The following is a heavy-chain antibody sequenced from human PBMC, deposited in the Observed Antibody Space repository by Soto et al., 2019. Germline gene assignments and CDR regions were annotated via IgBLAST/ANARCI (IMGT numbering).Heavy chain of an antibody. CDR2: IKSKTDGGTT. CDR3: TTIGKGWELPLYYYYGMDV. D-gene: IGHD1-26*01. J-gene: IGHJ6*02. CDR1: GFTFSNAW. V-gene: IGHV3-15*07. Sequence: PGGSLRLSCAASGFTFSNAWMNWVRQAPGKGLEWVGRIKSKTDGGTTDYAAPVKGRFTISRDDSKNTLYLQMNSLKTEDTAAYYCTTIGKGWELPLYYYYGMDVWGQGTTVTVSS.